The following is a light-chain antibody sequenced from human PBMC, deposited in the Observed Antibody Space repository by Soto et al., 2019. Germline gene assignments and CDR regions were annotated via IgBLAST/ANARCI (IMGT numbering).Light chain of an antibody. Sequence: DIQMTQSPSSLSASVGDRVTITCRASQDIRNFLVWYQQNPGKAPKLLIYAATTLQTGVPSRFSGSGSGADFTLTISSLQPEDVATYYCQQTSSAPFTFGPGTKVDIK. J-gene: IGKJ3*01. V-gene: IGKV1-27*01. CDR1: QDIRNF. CDR3: QQTSSAPFT. CDR2: AAT.